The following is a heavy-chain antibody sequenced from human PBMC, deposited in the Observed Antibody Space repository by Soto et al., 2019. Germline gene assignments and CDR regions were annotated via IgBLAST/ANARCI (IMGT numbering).Heavy chain of an antibody. Sequence: QVQLQESGPRLVKPSGTLSLTCAVSAGSITSPSWWTWVRQTPGKGLEWIGEIYHTGSTNYNPSPKNRVSISVDKSPTQFSLTLTAVTAADTAVYYCASRTHVYGDPYWGQGTVVTVSS. CDR1: AGSITSPSW. J-gene: IGHJ4*02. CDR3: ASRTHVYGDPY. D-gene: IGHD4-17*01. V-gene: IGHV4-4*02. CDR2: IYHTGST.